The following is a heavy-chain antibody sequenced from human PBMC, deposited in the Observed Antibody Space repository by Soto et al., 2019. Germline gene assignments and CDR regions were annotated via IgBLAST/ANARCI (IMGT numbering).Heavy chain of an antibody. CDR3: TSLYYGH. Sequence: GGSLRPSCVAPGSAFAQAWVRWVRQAPGKGLEWVGRIKSKADGGTTDYAAPVKGRFTISRDESQNTLYLQMDSLKTEDTAVYYCTSLYYGHWGQGTLVTVSS. CDR2: IKSKADGGTT. CDR1: GSAFAQAW. V-gene: IGHV3-15*01. J-gene: IGHJ4*02. D-gene: IGHD4-17*01.